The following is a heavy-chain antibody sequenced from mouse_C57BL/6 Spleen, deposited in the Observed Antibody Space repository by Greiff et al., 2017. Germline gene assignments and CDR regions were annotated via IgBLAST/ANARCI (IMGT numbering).Heavy chain of an antibody. J-gene: IGHJ3*01. Sequence: EVMLVESGGGLVQPGGSLKLSCAASGFTFSDYYMYWVRQTPEKRLEWVAYISNGGGSTYYPDTVKGRFTISRDNAKNTLYLQMSRLKSEDTAMYYCARSYYGSSYFWFAYWGQGTLVTVSA. CDR3: ARSYYGSSYFWFAY. CDR2: ISNGGGST. CDR1: GFTFSDYY. V-gene: IGHV5-12*01. D-gene: IGHD1-1*01.